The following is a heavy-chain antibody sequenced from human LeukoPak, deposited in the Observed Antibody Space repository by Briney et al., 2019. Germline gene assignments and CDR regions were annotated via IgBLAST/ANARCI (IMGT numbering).Heavy chain of an antibody. CDR3: ARDLLRVTIFRVVIPGYMDV. D-gene: IGHD3-3*01. CDR2: IYYSGST. Sequence: SETLSLTCTVSGGSISSYYWSWIRQPPGKGLEWIGYIYYSGSTNYNPSLKSRVTISVDTSKNQFSLKLSSVTAADTAVYYCARDLLRVTIFRVVIPGYMDVWGKGTTVTVSS. CDR1: GGSISSYY. J-gene: IGHJ6*03. V-gene: IGHV4-59*01.